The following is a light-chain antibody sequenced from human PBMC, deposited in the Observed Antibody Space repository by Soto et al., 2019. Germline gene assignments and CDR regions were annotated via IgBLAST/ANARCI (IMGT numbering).Light chain of an antibody. Sequence: QAVVTQPPSASGTPGQRVTISCSGGSSNIGTYTVNWYQQLPGMALRLLMYTNNQRPSGVPDRFSGSKSGTSASLAISGLQSEYEADYYCAAWDDTLNVPVFGGGTQLTVL. CDR1: SSNIGTYT. J-gene: IGLJ7*01. V-gene: IGLV1-44*01. CDR2: TNN. CDR3: AAWDDTLNVPV.